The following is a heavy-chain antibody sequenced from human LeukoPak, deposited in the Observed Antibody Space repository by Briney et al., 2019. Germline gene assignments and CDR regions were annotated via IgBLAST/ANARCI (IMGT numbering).Heavy chain of an antibody. D-gene: IGHD3-3*01. CDR1: GFTFSSYA. CDR2: ISPTSRYI. Sequence: PGGSLRLSCAASGFTFSSYAMSWVRQAPGKGLEWVSSISPTSRYIYYADSMKGRFTISRDNAKNSLYLQVNSLRAEDTAVYYCARAFWSGSSPTDYWGQGTLVTVSS. V-gene: IGHV3-21*06. CDR3: ARAFWSGSSPTDY. J-gene: IGHJ4*02.